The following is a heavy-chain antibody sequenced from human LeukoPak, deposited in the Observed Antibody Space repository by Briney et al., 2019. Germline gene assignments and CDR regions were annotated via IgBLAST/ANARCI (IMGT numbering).Heavy chain of an antibody. D-gene: IGHD2-2*01. CDR1: GGTFSSYA. Sequence: SVKVSCKASGGTFSSYAISWVRQAPGQGLEWMGGIIPIFGTANYAQKFQGRVTITADESTSTAYMELSSLRSEDTAVYRCAREGCSSTSCYASGAFDIWGQGTMVTVSS. V-gene: IGHV1-69*13. CDR3: AREGCSSTSCYASGAFDI. CDR2: IIPIFGTA. J-gene: IGHJ3*02.